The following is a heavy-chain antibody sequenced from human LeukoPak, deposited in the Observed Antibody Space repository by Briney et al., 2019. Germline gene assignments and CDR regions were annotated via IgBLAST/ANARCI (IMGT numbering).Heavy chain of an antibody. Sequence: GASVKVSCKASGYTFTGYYLHWVRQAPGRGLEWMGWINPKSGGTKYAQKFQGRVTMTRDTSISTAYMELSRLRSDDTAVYYCAKENYRFDSWGQGTLVTVSS. D-gene: IGHD5-24*01. V-gene: IGHV1-2*02. CDR3: AKENYRFDS. J-gene: IGHJ5*01. CDR1: GYTFTGYY. CDR2: INPKSGGT.